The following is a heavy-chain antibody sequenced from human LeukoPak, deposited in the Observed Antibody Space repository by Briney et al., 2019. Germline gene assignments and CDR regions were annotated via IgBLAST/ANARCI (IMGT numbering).Heavy chain of an antibody. J-gene: IGHJ4*02. CDR2: IYHSGST. CDR3: ASSRHTRPDY. Sequence: PSQTLSLTCTVSGDSFSSGDYYWSWIRQPPGEGLEWIGYIYHSGSTYYNPSLKSRVTISVDTSKNQFSLKLSSVTAADTAVYYCASSRHTRPDYWGQGTLVTVSS. V-gene: IGHV4-30-2*01. CDR1: GDSFSSGDYY.